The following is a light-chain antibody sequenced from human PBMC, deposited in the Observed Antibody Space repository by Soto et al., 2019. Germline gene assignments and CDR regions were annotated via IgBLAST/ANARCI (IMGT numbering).Light chain of an antibody. CDR1: QGVSSY. CDR3: QQYSNLWT. CDR2: GAS. Sequence: EIVLTQSPATLSLSPGERATLSCRASQGVSSYLAWYQQKPGQAPRLLIYGASSRATGIPDRFSGSGSGTDFTLSISRLEPEDFAVYYCQQYSNLWTFGQGTKVDIK. J-gene: IGKJ1*01. V-gene: IGKV3D-11*01.